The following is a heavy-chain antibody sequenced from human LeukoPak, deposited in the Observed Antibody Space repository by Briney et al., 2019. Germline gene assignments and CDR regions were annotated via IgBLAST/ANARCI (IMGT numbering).Heavy chain of an antibody. V-gene: IGHV3-30*02. CDR2: LRSDGRDK. Sequence: GGSLRLSCTVSGVPFSIYGLHWVRQAPGRGLEWVAFLRSDGRDKYYADSVKGRFTISRVSSKNTVYLQLSSLRTEDTAVYYCARDHEWSWDYWGQGTLVIVSS. D-gene: IGHD3-3*01. CDR3: ARDHEWSWDY. CDR1: GVPFSIYG. J-gene: IGHJ4*02.